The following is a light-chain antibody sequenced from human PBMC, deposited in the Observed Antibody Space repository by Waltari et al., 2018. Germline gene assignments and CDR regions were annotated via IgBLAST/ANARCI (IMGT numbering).Light chain of an antibody. V-gene: IGLV2-11*01. J-gene: IGLJ1*01. CDR3: CSYAGSYTYV. Sequence: QSALTQPRSVSGSPGQSVTISCTGNSSDVGGYNYVSWYQQHPGKAPKLMIYDVSKRPSGVPDRFSGSKSGNTAYLTSPVLQAEYEADYYCCSYAGSYTYVFGTGTKVTVL. CDR1: SSDVGGYNY. CDR2: DVS.